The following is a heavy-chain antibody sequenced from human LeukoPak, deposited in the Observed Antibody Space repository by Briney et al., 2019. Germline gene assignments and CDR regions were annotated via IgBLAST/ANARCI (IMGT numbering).Heavy chain of an antibody. CDR3: ARGHCSSTSCYSSYYYYGMDV. D-gene: IGHD2-2*02. CDR2: INSDGSST. CDR1: GFTFSSYW. Sequence: PGGSLRLSCAASGFTFSSYWMHWVRQAPGKGLVWVSRINSDGSSTSYADSVKGRFTISRENAKNSLYLQMNSLRAGDTAVYYCARGHCSSTSCYSSYYYYGMDVWGQGTTVTVSS. V-gene: IGHV3-74*01. J-gene: IGHJ6*02.